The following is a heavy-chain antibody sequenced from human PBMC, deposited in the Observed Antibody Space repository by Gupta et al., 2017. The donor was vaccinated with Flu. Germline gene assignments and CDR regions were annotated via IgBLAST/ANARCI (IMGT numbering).Heavy chain of an antibody. CDR2: IKSNIDDGTT. CDR1: GFSFSNAW. CDR3: TTLCPVGTSCRSIPFDN. Sequence: EVQLVESGGGLVKPGSSLRLSCAASGFSFSNAWMHWVRQAPGKGLEWVGRIKSNIDDGTTDYATPVKGRFTISRDDSTNTLYLQMNSLKTEDTAVYYCTTLCPVGTSCRSIPFDNWGQGTLVTVSS. D-gene: IGHD2-2*01. V-gene: IGHV3-15*01. J-gene: IGHJ4*02.